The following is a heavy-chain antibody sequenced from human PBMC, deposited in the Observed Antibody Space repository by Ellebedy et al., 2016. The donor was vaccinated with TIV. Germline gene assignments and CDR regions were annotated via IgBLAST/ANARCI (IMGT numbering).Heavy chain of an antibody. V-gene: IGHV1-69*13. CDR2: IIPIFGTA. CDR3: ARGRAVAGTYFDY. CDR1: GGTFSSYA. J-gene: IGHJ4*02. Sequence: ASVKVSCKAPGGTFSSYAISWVRQAPGQGLEWMGGIIPIFGTANYAQKFQGRVTITADESTSTAYMELSSLRSEDTAVYYCARGRAVAGTYFDYWGQGTLVTVSS. D-gene: IGHD6-19*01.